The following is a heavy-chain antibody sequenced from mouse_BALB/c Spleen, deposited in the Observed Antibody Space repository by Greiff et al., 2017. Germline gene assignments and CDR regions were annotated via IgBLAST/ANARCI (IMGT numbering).Heavy chain of an antibody. J-gene: IGHJ3*01. D-gene: IGHD2-1*01. V-gene: IGHV1-54*03. CDR1: GYAFTNYL. CDR3: AREGGNYDWCAY. Sequence: QVQLQQSGAELVRPGTSVKVSCKASGYAFTNYLIEWVKQRPGQGLEWIGVINPGSGGTNYNEKFKGKATLTADKSSSTAYMQLSSLTSDDSAVYCCAREGGNYDWCAYWGQGTRVTVSA. CDR2: INPGSGGT.